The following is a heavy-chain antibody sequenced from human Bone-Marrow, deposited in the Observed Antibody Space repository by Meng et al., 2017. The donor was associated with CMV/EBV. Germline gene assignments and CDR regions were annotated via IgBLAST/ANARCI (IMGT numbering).Heavy chain of an antibody. D-gene: IGHD5-12*01. CDR2: IKQDGGET. Sequence: GGSLRLSCGAAGFTFSSYWMSWVRQAPGKGLEWVANIKQDGGETYYAASVKGRFTISRDNAKKSLYLQMNSLRAEDTAVYFCARNGRVATTNPFDYWGQGTRVTVSS. J-gene: IGHJ4*02. CDR1: GFTFSSYW. CDR3: ARNGRVATTNPFDY. V-gene: IGHV3-7*01.